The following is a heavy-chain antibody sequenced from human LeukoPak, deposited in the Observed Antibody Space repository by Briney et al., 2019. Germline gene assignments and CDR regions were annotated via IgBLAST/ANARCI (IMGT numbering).Heavy chain of an antibody. CDR2: ISFDGSNQ. J-gene: IGHJ4*02. CDR1: GFTFSRYV. D-gene: IGHD3-10*01. V-gene: IGHV3-30-3*01. Sequence: PGRPLRLSCAASGFTFSRYVMHWVRQAPGKGLEWVAVISFDGSNQYYADSVKGRFTISRDNSKNILYLQMNSLRAEDTAVYYCARGAGPWTSMIRGVVDYWGQGTLVTVSS. CDR3: ARGAGPWTSMIRGVVDY.